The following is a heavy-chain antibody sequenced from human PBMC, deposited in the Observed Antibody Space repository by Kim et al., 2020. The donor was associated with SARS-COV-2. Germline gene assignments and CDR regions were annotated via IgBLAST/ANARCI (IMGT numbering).Heavy chain of an antibody. CDR2: IYYSGSP. V-gene: IGHV4-59*13. J-gene: IGHJ6*02. D-gene: IGHD6-19*01. CDR1: GGSISSYY. CDR3: ARDYHGGWSAGDGMDV. Sequence: SETLSLTCTVSGGSISSYYWSWIRQPPGKGLECIGYIYYSGSPNYNPSLKSRVTISVDTSKNQFSLKLSSVTAADTAVYYCARDYHGGWSAGDGMDVWGQGTTVTVSS.